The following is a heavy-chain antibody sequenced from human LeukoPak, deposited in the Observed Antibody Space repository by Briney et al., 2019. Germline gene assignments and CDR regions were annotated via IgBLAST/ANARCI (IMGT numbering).Heavy chain of an antibody. CDR3: ARERPRGGLRSVVWFDP. J-gene: IGHJ5*02. CDR2: INPSGGST. D-gene: IGHD4-17*01. V-gene: IGHV1-46*01. Sequence: RASVKVSCTASGYTLTRHYMHWVRQAPGQGLEWMGIINPSGGSTSYAQKFQGRVTMTRDTSTSTVYMELSSLRSEDTAVYYCARERPRGGLRSVVWFDPWGQGTLVTVSS. CDR1: GYTLTRHY.